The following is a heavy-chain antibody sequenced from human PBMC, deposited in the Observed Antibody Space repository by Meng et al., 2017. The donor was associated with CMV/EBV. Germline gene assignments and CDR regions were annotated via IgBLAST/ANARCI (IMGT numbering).Heavy chain of an antibody. CDR3: ARGKDVTFLEGWLDP. CDR2: IYYTGSV. J-gene: IGHJ5*02. Sequence: SETLSLTCTVSGASIRSNNYYWAWIRQPPGKQLEWIGNIYYTGSVYYSPSLESRVTMSVDTSKNKFFLILYSLTAADTAVYFCARGKDVTFLEGWLDPWGPGTLVTVSS. D-gene: IGHD2/OR15-2a*01. CDR1: GASIRSNNYY. V-gene: IGHV4-39*07.